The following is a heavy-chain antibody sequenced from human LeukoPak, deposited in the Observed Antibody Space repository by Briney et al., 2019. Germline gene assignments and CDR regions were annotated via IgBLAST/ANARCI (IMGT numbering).Heavy chain of an antibody. J-gene: IGHJ4*02. CDR2: IIGNGHST. D-gene: IGHD5-12*01. V-gene: IGHV3-23*01. CDR1: GFTFSIYA. CDR3: AKDLRPDSRYDFDY. Sequence: GGSLRLSCAASGFTFSIYAMNWVRQAPGKGLDWVSLIIGNGHSTFYADSVKGRFTISRDNSKNMLYLQMNSLRAEDTAVYYYAKDLRPDSRYDFDYWGQGTLVTVSS.